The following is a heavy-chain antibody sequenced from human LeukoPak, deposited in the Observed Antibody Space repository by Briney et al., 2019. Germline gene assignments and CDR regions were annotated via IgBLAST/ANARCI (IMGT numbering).Heavy chain of an antibody. V-gene: IGHV4-59*01. CDR2: IYYSGST. J-gene: IGHJ4*02. CDR3: ARGTYYYDSSGYYPVWFDY. D-gene: IGHD3-22*01. Sequence: SETLSLTCTVSGGSISSYYWSWIRQPPGKGLEWIGYIYYSGSTNYNPSLKSRVTISVDTFKNQFSLKLSSVTAADTAVYYCARGTYYYDSSGYYPVWFDYWGQGTLVTVSS. CDR1: GGSISSYY.